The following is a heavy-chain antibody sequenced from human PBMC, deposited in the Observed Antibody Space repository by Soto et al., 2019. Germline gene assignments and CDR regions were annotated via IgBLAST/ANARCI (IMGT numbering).Heavy chain of an antibody. D-gene: IGHD1-26*01. J-gene: IGHJ4*02. CDR3: ARGGMEPVDY. Sequence: EVQLVESGGGLVQPGGSLRLSCAASGFTFSTYWMHWFRQAPGKGLVWVSRISGDGSSTSYADSVKGRFTISRDNARNTLFLQMNSLTAEDTAVYYCARGGMEPVDYWGQGTLVTVSS. V-gene: IGHV3-74*01. CDR2: ISGDGSST. CDR1: GFTFSTYW.